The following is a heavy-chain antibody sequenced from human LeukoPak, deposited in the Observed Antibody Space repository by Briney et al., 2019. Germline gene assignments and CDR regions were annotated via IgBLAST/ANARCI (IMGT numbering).Heavy chain of an antibody. Sequence: ASVKVSCKASGYTFTGYYMHWVRQAPGQGLEWMGWINPNSGGTNYAQKFQGRVTMTRDTSISTAYMELSRLRSDDTAVYYCARVEDGSGSYYPTPLYYFDYWGQGTLVTVSS. V-gene: IGHV1-2*02. CDR1: GYTFTGYY. J-gene: IGHJ4*02. D-gene: IGHD3-10*01. CDR2: INPNSGGT. CDR3: ARVEDGSGSYYPTPLYYFDY.